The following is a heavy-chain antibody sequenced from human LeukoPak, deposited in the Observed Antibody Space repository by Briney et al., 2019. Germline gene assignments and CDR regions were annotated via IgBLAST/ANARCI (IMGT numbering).Heavy chain of an antibody. V-gene: IGHV3-30*18. CDR3: AKGGWYFDY. CDR2: ISYDGSNK. D-gene: IGHD6-19*01. J-gene: IGHJ4*02. Sequence: GRSLSLSCAASGFTFSSYGMHWVRQAPGKGLGWVAVISYDGSNKYYADSVKGRFTISRDNSKNTLYLQMNSLRAEDTAVYYCAKGGWYFDYWGQGTLVTVSS. CDR1: GFTFSSYG.